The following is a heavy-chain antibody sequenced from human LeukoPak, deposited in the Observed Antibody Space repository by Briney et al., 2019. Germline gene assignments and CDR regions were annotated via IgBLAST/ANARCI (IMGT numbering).Heavy chain of an antibody. CDR3: ARLWFGETPNDY. J-gene: IGHJ4*02. Sequence: GASVKVSCKASGYTFTSYYMHWVRQAPGQGLEWMGRINPNSGGTNYAQKFQGRVTMTRDTFISTAYMELSRLRSDDTAVYYCARLWFGETPNDYWGQGTLVTVSS. CDR2: INPNSGGT. CDR1: GYTFTSYY. D-gene: IGHD3-10*01. V-gene: IGHV1-2*06.